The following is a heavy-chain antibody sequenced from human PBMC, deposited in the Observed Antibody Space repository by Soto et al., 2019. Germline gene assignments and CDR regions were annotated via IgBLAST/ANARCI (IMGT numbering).Heavy chain of an antibody. CDR3: ARGNITIFGVVTKVYYYYGMDV. V-gene: IGHV1-69*13. D-gene: IGHD3-3*01. CDR1: GGTFSSYA. CDR2: IIPIFGTA. J-gene: IGHJ6*02. Sequence: ASVKVSCKASGGTFSSYAISWVRQAPGQGLEWMGGIIPIFGTANYAQKFQGRVTITADESTSTAYMELSSQRSEDTAVYYCARGNITIFGVVTKVYYYYGMDVWGQGTTVTVSS.